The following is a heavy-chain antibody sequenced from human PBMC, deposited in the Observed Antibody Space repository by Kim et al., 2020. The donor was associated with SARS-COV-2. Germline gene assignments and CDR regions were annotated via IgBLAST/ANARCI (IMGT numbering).Heavy chain of an antibody. CDR1: GGSFSGYY. D-gene: IGHD3-22*01. V-gene: IGHV4-34*01. CDR3: AIEWSSGGKSGWFEP. Sequence: SETLSLTCAVYGGSFSGYYWSWIRKRPGKGLEWIGESGYSGSTNYNPSLKSRVTISVDMSKNQFSLKLNSVTAADTAVYYCAIEWSSGGKSGWFEPWGQGTQVTVSS. CDR2: SGYSGST. J-gene: IGHJ5*02.